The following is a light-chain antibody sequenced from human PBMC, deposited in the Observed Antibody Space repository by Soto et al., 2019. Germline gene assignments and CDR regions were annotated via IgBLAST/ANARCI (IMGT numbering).Light chain of an antibody. CDR1: QSFRGL. Sequence: IVLTQSPATLSLSPGERATLSCRASQSFRGLLAWYQQKPGQAPRLLIYDAYNRATGIPPRFSGSGSGTDFTLTISSLAPEDSAVYYCQQRHMWPITFGQGTRLEIK. CDR2: DAY. V-gene: IGKV3-11*01. CDR3: QQRHMWPIT. J-gene: IGKJ5*01.